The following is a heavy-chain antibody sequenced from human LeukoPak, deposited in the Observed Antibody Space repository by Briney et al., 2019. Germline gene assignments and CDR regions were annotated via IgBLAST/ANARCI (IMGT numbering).Heavy chain of an antibody. CDR3: ARVLSVEGATSNWFDP. D-gene: IGHD1-26*01. J-gene: IGHJ5*02. Sequence: PSETLPLTCTVSGGSISSYYWSWIRQPPGKGLEWIGYIYYSGSTNYDPSLKSRVTISVDTSKNQFSLKLSSVTAADTAVYYCARVLSVEGATSNWFDPWGQGTLVTVSS. CDR2: IYYSGST. V-gene: IGHV4-59*01. CDR1: GGSISSYY.